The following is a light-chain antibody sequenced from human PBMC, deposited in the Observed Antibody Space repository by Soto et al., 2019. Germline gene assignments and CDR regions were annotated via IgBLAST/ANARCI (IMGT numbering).Light chain of an antibody. CDR2: AAS. CDR3: QQRYITPIT. Sequence: DLQMTQLPSSRSASVGDRVTITGRASQSISNYLNWYQQKPGKAPKFLIYAASSLQSGVPSRFSGSGSGTDFTLTISSLQPEDFATYYCQQRYITPITFGRGTRVEIK. J-gene: IGKJ5*01. V-gene: IGKV1-39*01. CDR1: QSISNY.